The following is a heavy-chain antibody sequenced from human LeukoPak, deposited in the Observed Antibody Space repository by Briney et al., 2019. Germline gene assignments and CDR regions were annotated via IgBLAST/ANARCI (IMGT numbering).Heavy chain of an antibody. J-gene: IGHJ3*02. V-gene: IGHV3-15*07. Sequence: GGSLRLSCAASGFTFSNAWMNWVRQAPGKGLEWVAGFKRKTDGGTTDYAAPVKGRFTISRDDSKNTLYLQMNSLKTEDTAVYYCTTGLLLWFGESTHDAFDIWGQGTMVTVSS. CDR2: FKRKTDGGTT. D-gene: IGHD3-10*01. CDR1: GFTFSNAW. CDR3: TTGLLLWFGESTHDAFDI.